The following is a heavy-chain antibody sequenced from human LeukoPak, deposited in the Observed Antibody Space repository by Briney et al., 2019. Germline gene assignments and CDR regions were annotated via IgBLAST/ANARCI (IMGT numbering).Heavy chain of an antibody. CDR2: IYTSGST. CDR3: ARDQRDYDILTGYYSSAYFDY. V-gene: IGHV4-4*07. CDR1: GGSISSYY. D-gene: IGHD3-9*01. Sequence: SETLSLTCTVSGGSISSYYWSWIRQPAGKGLEWIGRIYTSGSTNYNPSLKSRVTMSVGTSKSQFSLKLSSVTAADTAVYYCARDQRDYDILTGYYSSAYFDYWGQGTLVTVSS. J-gene: IGHJ4*02.